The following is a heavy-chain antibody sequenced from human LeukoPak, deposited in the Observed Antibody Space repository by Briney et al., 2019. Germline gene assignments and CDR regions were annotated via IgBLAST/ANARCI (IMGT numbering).Heavy chain of an antibody. Sequence: ASVKVSCKASGYTFINSGINWVRQAPGQGLEWMGWISAYNGDTNYAQKFQGRVTMTTDTSTSTAYMDLRSLRSDDTAVYYCARGGGYTNGDYWGQGTLVTVSS. D-gene: IGHD2-2*02. J-gene: IGHJ4*02. V-gene: IGHV1-18*01. CDR3: ARGGGYTNGDY. CDR2: ISAYNGDT. CDR1: GYTFINSG.